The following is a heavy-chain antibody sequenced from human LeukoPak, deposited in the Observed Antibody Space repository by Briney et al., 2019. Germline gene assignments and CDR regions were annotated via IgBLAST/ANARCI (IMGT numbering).Heavy chain of an antibody. CDR1: GFTVNSNY. Sequence: GGSLRLSCAASGFTVNSNYMGWVRQASGEGLEWVSVIYSGGRTYYADSVKGRFTISRDNSKDTLYLQMNSLRAEDTAVYYCARDRQIAYWGQGTLVTVSS. CDR2: IYSGGRT. J-gene: IGHJ4*02. V-gene: IGHV3-66*02. CDR3: ARDRQIAY.